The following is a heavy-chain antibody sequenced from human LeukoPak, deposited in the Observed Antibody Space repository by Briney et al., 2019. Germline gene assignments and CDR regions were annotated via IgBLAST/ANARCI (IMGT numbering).Heavy chain of an antibody. V-gene: IGHV5-51*01. CDR2: IYPGDSNT. CDR1: GYSFTSYW. J-gene: IGHJ6*03. Sequence: GESLKISCKGSGYSFTSYWIGWVRQMAGKGLEWMWIIYPGDSNTRDSPSFQGQVTISADKSISTAYLQWSSLKASDTAMYYCARLEESSSWPSYYDYYYMDVWGKGTTVTISS. D-gene: IGHD6-13*01. CDR3: ARLEESSSWPSYYDYYYMDV.